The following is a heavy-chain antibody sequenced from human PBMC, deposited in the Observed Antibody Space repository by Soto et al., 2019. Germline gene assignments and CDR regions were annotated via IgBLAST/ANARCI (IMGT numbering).Heavy chain of an antibody. V-gene: IGHV4-4*02. CDR2: IYHSGST. D-gene: IGHD6-6*01. Sequence: PSETLSLTCAVSGGSISSSNWWSWVRQPPGKGLGWIGEIYHSGSTNYNPSLKSRVTISVDKSKNQFSLKLSSVTAADTAVYYCARGPIGSSSARYFDYWGQGTLVTVSS. CDR3: ARGPIGSSSARYFDY. CDR1: GGSISSSNW. J-gene: IGHJ4*02.